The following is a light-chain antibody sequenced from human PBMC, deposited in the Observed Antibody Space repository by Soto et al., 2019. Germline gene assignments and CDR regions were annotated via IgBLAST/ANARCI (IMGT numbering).Light chain of an antibody. J-gene: IGKJ1*01. CDR2: RAS. CDR3: QQYNDWPPRGT. Sequence: EIVMTQSPATLSVSPGERATLSCRASQYVSTNLAWYQQKAGQPPRLLLYRASARATDIPARFSGSGSGTEFTLTISSLQSEDFAVYYCQQYNDWPPRGTFGQGTKVEIK. CDR1: QYVSTN. V-gene: IGKV3-15*01.